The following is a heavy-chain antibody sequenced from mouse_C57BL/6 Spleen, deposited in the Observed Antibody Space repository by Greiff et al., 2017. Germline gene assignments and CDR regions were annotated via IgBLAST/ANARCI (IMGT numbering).Heavy chain of an antibody. CDR3: ARGKTAQALDY. Sequence: QVQLQQSGAELVKPGASVKLSCKASGYTFTSYWMQWVKQRPGQGLEWIGEIDPSDSHTNYNQKFKGKATLTVDTSSSTAYMQLSSLTSEDSAVYYCARGKTAQALDYWGQGTTLTVSS. V-gene: IGHV1-50*01. J-gene: IGHJ2*01. CDR1: GYTFTSYW. CDR2: IDPSDSHT. D-gene: IGHD3-2*02.